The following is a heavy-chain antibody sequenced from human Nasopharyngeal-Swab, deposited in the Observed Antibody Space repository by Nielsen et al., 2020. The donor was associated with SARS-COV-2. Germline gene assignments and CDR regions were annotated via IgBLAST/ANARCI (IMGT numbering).Heavy chain of an antibody. V-gene: IGHV3-23*01. D-gene: IGHD6-19*01. CDR1: GFTFSSYA. CDR3: ATPGYSSGWFIGHLGY. J-gene: IGHJ4*02. CDR2: ISGSGGST. Sequence: GESLKIPCAASGFTFSSYAMSWVRQAPGKGLEWVSAISGSGGSTYYADSVKGRFTISRDNSKNTLYLQMNSLRAEDTAVYYCATPGYSSGWFIGHLGYWGQGTLVTVSS.